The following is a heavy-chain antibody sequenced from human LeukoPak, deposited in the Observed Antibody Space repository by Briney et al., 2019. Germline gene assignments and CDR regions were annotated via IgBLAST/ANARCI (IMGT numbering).Heavy chain of an antibody. CDR3: AKEEGRSWQN. J-gene: IGHJ1*01. V-gene: IGHV3-23*01. CDR2: ISGSGDRT. Sequence: GGSLRLSCPASGFTLTNYALSWVRQAPGKGLECLSAISGSGDRTSYADSVTGRLTLSRDNLKNTLHLQINSLRTKDPDVNYCAKEEGRSWQNWGQGTLVSVSS. CDR1: GFTLTNYA.